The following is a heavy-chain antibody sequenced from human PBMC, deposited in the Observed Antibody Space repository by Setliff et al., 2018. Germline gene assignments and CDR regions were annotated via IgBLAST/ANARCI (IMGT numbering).Heavy chain of an antibody. CDR1: GFTFNNYA. Sequence: GSLRLSCAASGFTFNNYAVSWVRQPPGKGLEWVSTIFNGGGSAYYADSVEGRFTISRDNSKSTLYLQMNSLRAEDTAVYFCAKAASPLFAINGVEYYFDSWGQGNLVTV. CDR2: IFNGGGSA. J-gene: IGHJ4*02. D-gene: IGHD3-3*01. CDR3: AKAASPLFAINGVEYYFDS. V-gene: IGHV3-23*03.